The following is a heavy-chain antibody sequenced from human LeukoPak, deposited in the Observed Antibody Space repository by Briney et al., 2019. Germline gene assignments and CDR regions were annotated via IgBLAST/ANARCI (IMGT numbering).Heavy chain of an antibody. CDR1: GLTFSNFA. CDR3: AKGSSSSWYAFDY. J-gene: IGHJ4*02. CDR2: ISGSGGST. D-gene: IGHD6-13*01. Sequence: PGGSLRLSCAASGLTFSNFAMSWVRQAPGKGLQWVSGISGSGGSTYYGDSVKGRFTISRDNSKNTLYLQMNSLRAEDMAVYYCAKGSSSSWYAFDYWGQGTLVTVSS. V-gene: IGHV3-23*01.